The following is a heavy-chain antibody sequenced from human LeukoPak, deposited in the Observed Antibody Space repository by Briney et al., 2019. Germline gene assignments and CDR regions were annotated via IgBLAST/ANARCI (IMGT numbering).Heavy chain of an antibody. V-gene: IGHV1-69*13. CDR2: IIPIFGTA. CDR1: GGTFSSYA. CDR3: ARDKELLWFGDTYYFDY. D-gene: IGHD3-10*01. J-gene: IGHJ4*02. Sequence: SVKVSCKASGGTFSSYAISWVRQAPGQGLEWMGGIIPIFGTANYAQKFQGRVTITADESTSTAYMELSSLRSEDTAVYYCARDKELLWFGDTYYFDYWGQGALVTVSS.